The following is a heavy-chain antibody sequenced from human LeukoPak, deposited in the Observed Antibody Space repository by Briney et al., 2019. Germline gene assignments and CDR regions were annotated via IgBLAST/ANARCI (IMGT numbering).Heavy chain of an antibody. Sequence: PGGSLRLSCAASGFTFSDHYMDWVRQAPGKGLEWVGHTRSKAASYATYYAASVKGRFTISRDESKNSVFLQMNSLKTEDTAVYYCARVIFGGMDVWGHGTTVTVSS. CDR1: GFTFSDHY. CDR3: ARVIFGGMDV. V-gene: IGHV3-72*01. D-gene: IGHD3-10*01. CDR2: TRSKAASYAT. J-gene: IGHJ6*02.